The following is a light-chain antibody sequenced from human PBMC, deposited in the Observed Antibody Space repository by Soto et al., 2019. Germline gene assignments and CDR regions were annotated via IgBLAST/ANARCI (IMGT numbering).Light chain of an antibody. CDR3: QLYDTYPIT. J-gene: IGKJ5*01. CDR2: DAS. V-gene: IGKV1-33*01. Sequence: DIQMTQYPSSLSASVGDRVSITCQASQDISNYLNWYQQKPGKAPKLLIYDASNLHSGVPSRFSGNGSETDFTLTISSLQPEDFATYYCQLYDTYPITFGQGTRLEI. CDR1: QDISNY.